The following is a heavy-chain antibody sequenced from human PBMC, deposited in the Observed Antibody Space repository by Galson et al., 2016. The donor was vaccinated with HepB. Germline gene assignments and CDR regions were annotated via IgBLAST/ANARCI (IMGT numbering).Heavy chain of an antibody. D-gene: IGHD1-26*01. J-gene: IGHJ4*02. V-gene: IGHV5-51*01. CDR2: IYPADSEI. CDR3: ARQKVGAGGDFDF. CDR1: GYNFMNNY. Sequence: QSGAEVKKPGESLTISCKASGYNFMNNYIGWVRQMPGKGLEWMGMIYPADSEIKYSPSFQGQVTISADKSISTAYLQWSSLKASDTAMYYCARQKVGAGGDFDFWGQGTLVTVSS.